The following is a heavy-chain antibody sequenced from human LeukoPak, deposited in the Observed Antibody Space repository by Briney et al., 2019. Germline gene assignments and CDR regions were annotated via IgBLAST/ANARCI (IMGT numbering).Heavy chain of an antibody. CDR2: ISSNGGST. J-gene: IGHJ4*02. D-gene: IGHD5-18*01. Sequence: PGGSLRLSCAASGFTFSSYAMHWVRQAPGKGLEYVSAISSNGGSTYYANSVKGRFTISRDNSKNTLYLQMGSLRAEDMAVYYCARSSRDTAMVPDYWGQGTLVTVSS. CDR3: ARSSRDTAMVPDY. CDR1: GFTFSSYA. V-gene: IGHV3-64*01.